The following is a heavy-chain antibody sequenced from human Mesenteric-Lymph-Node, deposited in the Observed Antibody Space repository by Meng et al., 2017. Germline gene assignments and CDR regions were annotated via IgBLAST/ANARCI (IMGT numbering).Heavy chain of an antibody. V-gene: IGHV3-21*01. D-gene: IGHD1-26*01. CDR2: ISSSGLNTI. CDR3: ARDGRASHDY. Sequence: GESLKISCAASRFTFSSYAMSWVRQAPGKGLEWVSSISSSGLNTIYYADSVKGRFTISRDDAKNSLYLEMESLRAEDTALYYCARDGRASHDYWGLGTLVTVSS. J-gene: IGHJ4*02. CDR1: RFTFSSYA.